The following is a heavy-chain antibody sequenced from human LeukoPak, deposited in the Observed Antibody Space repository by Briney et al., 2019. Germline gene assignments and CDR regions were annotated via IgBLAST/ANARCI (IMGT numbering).Heavy chain of an antibody. CDR3: AGEDRWAFDL. J-gene: IGHJ3*01. V-gene: IGHV3-7*01. CDR1: GFTFSHYW. CDR2: VKPDGSDK. D-gene: IGHD2-15*01. Sequence: PGGSLRLSCAASGFTFSHYWMSWVRQAPGKGLEWVANVKPDGSDKYYVDSVKGRFTISRDNAKNSMYLQMNSLRVEDTAVYYCAGEDRWAFDLWGQGTTVTVSS.